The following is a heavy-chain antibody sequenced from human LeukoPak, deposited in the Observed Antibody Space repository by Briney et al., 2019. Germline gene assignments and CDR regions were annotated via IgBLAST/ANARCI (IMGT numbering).Heavy chain of an antibody. CDR2: INTYSSDI. J-gene: IGHJ4*02. CDR3: ARDTFQPGLIDS. Sequence: PGGSLRLSCAASGFTFSRYAMNWVRQAPGKGQEWVSYINTYSSDIHYADSVKGRFTISRDNARNTLYLQLSSLRAEDAGVYYCARDTFQPGLIDSWGQGTLVTVSS. V-gene: IGHV3-21*05. D-gene: IGHD2-2*01. CDR1: GFTFSRYA.